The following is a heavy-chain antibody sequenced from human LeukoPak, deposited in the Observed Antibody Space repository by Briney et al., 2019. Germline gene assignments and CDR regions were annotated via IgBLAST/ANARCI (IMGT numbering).Heavy chain of an antibody. Sequence: GGSLRLSCAASGFTFSSYWMSWVRQAPGKGLEWVANIKQDGSEKYYVDSVKGRFTISRDSAKNSLYLQMNSLRAEDTAVYYCARGETYYYDSSGYYPYYFDYWGQGTLVTVSS. CDR2: IKQDGSEK. J-gene: IGHJ4*02. CDR1: GFTFSSYW. V-gene: IGHV3-7*01. CDR3: ARGETYYYDSSGYYPYYFDY. D-gene: IGHD3-22*01.